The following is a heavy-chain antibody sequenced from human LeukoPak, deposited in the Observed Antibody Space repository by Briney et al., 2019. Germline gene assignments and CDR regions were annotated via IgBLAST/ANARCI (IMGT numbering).Heavy chain of an antibody. V-gene: IGHV3-15*01. Sequence: PGGSLRLSCAASGFTVSNAWMSWVRQAPGKGLEWGGRIKSKTDGGTTDYAAPVKGRFTISRDDSKNTLYLQMNSLNTEDTAVYYCTTGSSPDAFDIWGQGTMVTVSS. CDR3: TTGSSPDAFDI. CDR2: IKSKTDGGTT. J-gene: IGHJ3*02. CDR1: GFTVSNAW.